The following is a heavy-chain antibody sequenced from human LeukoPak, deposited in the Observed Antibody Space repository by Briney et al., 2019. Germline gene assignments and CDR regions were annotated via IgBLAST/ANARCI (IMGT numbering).Heavy chain of an antibody. CDR3: ARLIAPPLDYGDYDDAFDI. CDR1: GGSISSSSYY. D-gene: IGHD4-17*01. V-gene: IGHV4-39*01. Sequence: SETLSLTCTVSGGSISSSSYYWGWIRQPPGKGLEWIGSIYYSGSTYYNPSLKSRVTISVDTSKNQFSLKLGSVTAADTAVYYCARLIAPPLDYGDYDDAFDIWGQGTMVTVSS. J-gene: IGHJ3*02. CDR2: IYYSGST.